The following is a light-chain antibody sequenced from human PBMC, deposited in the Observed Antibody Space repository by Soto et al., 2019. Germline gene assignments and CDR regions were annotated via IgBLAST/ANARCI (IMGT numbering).Light chain of an antibody. CDR2: DAS. J-gene: IGKJ5*01. CDR3: QQLNSYPFT. CDR1: QGLRSA. Sequence: AIPLTQSPSSLSASVGDRVSTTCRASQGLRSALAWYQQKPGKPPKILIYDASSLQSGVPSRFSGSESGTDCTLTISSLQPEDFATYYCQQLNSYPFTFGQGTRLEMK. V-gene: IGKV1-13*02.